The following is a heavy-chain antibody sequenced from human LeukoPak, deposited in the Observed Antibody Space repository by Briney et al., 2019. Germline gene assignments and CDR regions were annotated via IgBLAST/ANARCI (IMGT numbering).Heavy chain of an antibody. Sequence: ASVKVSCKASGYTITNNCMHWVRQAPGQGLEWMGVINPSGTGTSYAQKFQGRVTMSRDTSTSTLYMELSSLRSEDTAFYYCATDHSRANTAWWFDPWGQGTLVTVSS. J-gene: IGHJ5*02. V-gene: IGHV1-46*01. D-gene: IGHD2-21*02. CDR1: GYTITNNC. CDR2: INPSGTGT. CDR3: ATDHSRANTAWWFDP.